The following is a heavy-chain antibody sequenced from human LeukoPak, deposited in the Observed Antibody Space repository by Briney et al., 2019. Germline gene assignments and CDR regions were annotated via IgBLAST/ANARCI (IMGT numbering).Heavy chain of an antibody. CDR3: ARGRTWNYVWRPIEY. Sequence: SETLSLTCTVSGGSISSSSYYWGWIRQPPGKGLEWIGSIYYSGSTYYNPSLKSRVTISVDTSKNQFSLKLSSVTAADTAVYYCARGRTWNYVWRPIEYWGQGTLVTVSS. D-gene: IGHD1-7*01. V-gene: IGHV4-39*07. J-gene: IGHJ4*02. CDR1: GGSISSSSYY. CDR2: IYYSGST.